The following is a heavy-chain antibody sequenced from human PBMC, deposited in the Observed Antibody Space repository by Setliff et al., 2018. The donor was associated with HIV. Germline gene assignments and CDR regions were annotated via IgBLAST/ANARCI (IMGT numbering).Heavy chain of an antibody. CDR1: GVTFNYSF. V-gene: IGHV1-69*13. CDR3: ARVPTSSWYVTTQRTKEYFHH. Sequence: SVKVSCKASGVTFNYSFITWVRQAPGQGLEWMGGVVPTIHEATYAQKFQGRVTITADESATTVYMEMSGLTSEGTAIYYCARVPTSSWYVTTQRTKEYFHHWGQGTLVTVSS. CDR2: VVPTIHEA. J-gene: IGHJ1*01. D-gene: IGHD6-13*01.